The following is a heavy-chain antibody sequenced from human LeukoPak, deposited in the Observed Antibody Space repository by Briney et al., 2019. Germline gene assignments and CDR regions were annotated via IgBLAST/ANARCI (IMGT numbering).Heavy chain of an antibody. D-gene: IGHD2-2*01. Sequence: ASETLCLTCTVSGGSISSGSYYWSWIRQPGGKGLEWIGRIYTSGRTNYNPSLKSRVTISVDTSKNQFSLKLSSVTAAHTAVYYCARYRSHRYCSSTSCTLAYWGRGTLVTVSS. CDR2: IYTSGRT. J-gene: IGHJ4*02. CDR3: ARYRSHRYCSSTSCTLAY. V-gene: IGHV4-61*02. CDR1: GGSISSGSYY.